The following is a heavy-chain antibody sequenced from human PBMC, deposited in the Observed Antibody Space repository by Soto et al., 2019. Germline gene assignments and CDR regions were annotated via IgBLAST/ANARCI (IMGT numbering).Heavy chain of an antibody. V-gene: IGHV3-23*01. Sequence: EVQLLESGGGLVQPGGSLRLSCAASGFTFSSYAMSWVRQPPGKGLEWVSTISGGGDGTYYADSMKGHFTISRDNSKNTLYLPMNSLRAEDTAIYYCAKKGLGSLPTFCSGSGCHYAFDMWGQVTMVTVSS. CDR2: ISGGGDGT. D-gene: IGHD2-15*01. CDR1: GFTFSSYA. CDR3: AKKGLGSLPTFCSGSGCHYAFDM. J-gene: IGHJ3*02.